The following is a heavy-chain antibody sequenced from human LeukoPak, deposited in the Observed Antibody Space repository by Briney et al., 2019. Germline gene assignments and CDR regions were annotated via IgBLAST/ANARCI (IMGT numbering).Heavy chain of an antibody. J-gene: IGHJ4*02. CDR3: ARDSVGATTGTLDY. CDR1: GFSFSSYA. V-gene: IGHV3-23*01. Sequence: GGSLRLSCAASGFSFSSYAMSWVRQAPGKGLEWISVVNLSGNNTYYADSVKGRFTISRDNSKNTLYLQMNSLRAEDTAVYYCARDSVGATTGTLDYWGQGTLVTVSS. D-gene: IGHD1-26*01. CDR2: VNLSGNNT.